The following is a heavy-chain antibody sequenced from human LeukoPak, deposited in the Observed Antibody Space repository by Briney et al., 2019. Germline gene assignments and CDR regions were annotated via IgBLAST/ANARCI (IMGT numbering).Heavy chain of an antibody. D-gene: IGHD3-22*01. CDR2: INPNSGGT. V-gene: IGHV1-2*02. Sequence: ASVKVSCKASGYTFTGYYMHWVRQAPGQGLEWMGWINPNSGGTNYAQKFQGRVTMTRDTSISTAYMELSSLRSEDTAVYYCARDSYYDSSGPSFDYWGQGTLVTVSS. J-gene: IGHJ4*02. CDR1: GYTFTGYY. CDR3: ARDSYYDSSGPSFDY.